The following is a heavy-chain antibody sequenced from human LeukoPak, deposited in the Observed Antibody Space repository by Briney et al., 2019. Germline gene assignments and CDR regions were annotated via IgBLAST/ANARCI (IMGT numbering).Heavy chain of an antibody. CDR2: IWYDGSNK. CDR1: GFTFSSYG. D-gene: IGHD2-2*02. CDR3: ARDLPVVVPAAILSLYPYYYYGMDV. V-gene: IGHV3-33*01. J-gene: IGHJ6*02. Sequence: PGGSLRLSCAASGFTFSSYGMHWVRQAPGKGLEWVAVIWYDGSNKYYADSVKGRFTISRDNSKNTLYLQMNSLRAEDTAVYYCARDLPVVVPAAILSLYPYYYYGMDVWGQGTTVTVSS.